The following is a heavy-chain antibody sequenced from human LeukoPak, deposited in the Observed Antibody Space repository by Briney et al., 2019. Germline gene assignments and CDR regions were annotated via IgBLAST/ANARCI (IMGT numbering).Heavy chain of an antibody. J-gene: IGHJ4*02. V-gene: IGHV1-46*01. CDR3: ARRGIAVADLDY. Sequence: GASVKVSCKASGYTFTSHYMHCVRQAPGQGLEWMGIIKPSGGSTSYAQKFQGRVTMTRDTSTSTVYMELSNLRSEDTAVYYCARRGIAVADLDYWGQGTLVTVSS. CDR1: GYTFTSHY. D-gene: IGHD6-19*01. CDR2: IKPSGGST.